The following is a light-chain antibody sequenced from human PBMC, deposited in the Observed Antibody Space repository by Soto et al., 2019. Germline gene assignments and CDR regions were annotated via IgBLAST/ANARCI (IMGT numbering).Light chain of an antibody. Sequence: QSALTQPPSASGSPGQSVPISCTGTSGDVGGSNYVSWYQQHPGKAHKLVIFEVNKRPSGVPDRFSGSKSGNTASLAVSGLLTEEEADYYCNSYTGSTALDVFGTGTKLTVL. J-gene: IGLJ1*01. CDR2: EVN. V-gene: IGLV2-8*01. CDR1: SGDVGGSNY. CDR3: NSYTGSTALDV.